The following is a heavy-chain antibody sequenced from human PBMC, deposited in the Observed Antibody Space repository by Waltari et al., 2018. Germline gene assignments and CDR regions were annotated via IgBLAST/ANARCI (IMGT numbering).Heavy chain of an antibody. Sequence: EVQLVESGGGLVQPGRSLRLSCAASGFTFDDSAMHWVRQAPGKGLEWVSGISWNSGSIGYADSVKGRFTISRDNAKNSLYLQMNSLRAEDTALYYCANQGTTSFDYWGQGTLVTVSS. CDR1: GFTFDDSA. D-gene: IGHD4-17*01. CDR3: ANQGTTSFDY. CDR2: ISWNSGSI. V-gene: IGHV3-9*01. J-gene: IGHJ4*02.